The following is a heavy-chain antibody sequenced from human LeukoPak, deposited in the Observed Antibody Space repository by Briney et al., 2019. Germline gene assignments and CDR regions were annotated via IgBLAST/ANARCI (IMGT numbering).Heavy chain of an antibody. Sequence: SETLSLTCTVSGGSINSYYWSWIRQPAGKGLEWIGRIYTSGSTNYNPSLKSRVTMSVDTSKNQFSLRLSSVTAADTAVYYCARKGISALAGAFDTWGQGTMVTVSS. D-gene: IGHD2-15*01. CDR2: IYTSGST. CDR1: GGSINSYY. V-gene: IGHV4-4*07. CDR3: ARKGISALAGAFDT. J-gene: IGHJ3*02.